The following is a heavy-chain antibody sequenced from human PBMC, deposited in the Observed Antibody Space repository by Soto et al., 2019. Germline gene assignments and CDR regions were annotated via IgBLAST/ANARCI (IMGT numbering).Heavy chain of an antibody. V-gene: IGHV3-23*01. CDR3: AKQYSKSWYYFHY. Sequence: GGSLRLSCAASGFTFSSYAMSWVRQASGKGLEWVSGIGGSGGSTYHADSVKGRFTISRDNSKNTLYLQMNSLRAEDTAVYYCAKQYSKSWYYFHYWGQGTLVTVSS. J-gene: IGHJ4*02. CDR2: IGGSGGST. D-gene: IGHD6-13*01. CDR1: GFTFSSYA.